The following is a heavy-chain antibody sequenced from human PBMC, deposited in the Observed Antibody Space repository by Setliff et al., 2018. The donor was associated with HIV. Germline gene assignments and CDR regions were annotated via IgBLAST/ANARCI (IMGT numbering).Heavy chain of an antibody. CDR3: ATVSGDYYGSGSYNWFDP. CDR2: VDPEDGET. V-gene: IGHV1-69-2*01. CDR1: GYTFTAYY. D-gene: IGHD3-10*01. Sequence: ASVKVSCKASGYTFTAYYMHWVQQAPGKGLEWVGRVDPEDGETMYAEKFQGRVTITADTSTDTAYLELSSLRSEDTAVYYCATVSGDYYGSGSYNWFDPWGQGTLVTVSS. J-gene: IGHJ5*02.